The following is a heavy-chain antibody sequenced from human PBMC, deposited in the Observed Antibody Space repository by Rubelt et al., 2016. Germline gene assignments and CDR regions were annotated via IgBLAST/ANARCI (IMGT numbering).Heavy chain of an antibody. V-gene: IGHV3-33*01. CDR3: AGVRSGSYGYWYFDL. CDR2: IYYDGSNK. CDR1: YG. J-gene: IGHJ2*01. Sequence: YGMHWVRQAPGKGLEWVALIYYDGSNKYCADSVKGRFTISRDNSKNTLYLQMNSLRAGDTAVYYCAGVRSGSYGYWYFDLWGRGTLVTVSP. D-gene: IGHD1-26*01.